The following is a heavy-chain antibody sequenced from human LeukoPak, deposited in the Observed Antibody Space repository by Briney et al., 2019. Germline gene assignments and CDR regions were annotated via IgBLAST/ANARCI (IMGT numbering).Heavy chain of an antibody. D-gene: IGHD2-21*01. V-gene: IGHV3-30*01. CDR2: ISYDGSNK. J-gene: IGHJ4*02. Sequence: AGGSLRLSCAASGFTFSSYAMHWVRQAPGKGLEWVAVISYDGSNKYYADSVKGRFTISRDNSKNTLYLQMNSLRAEDTAVYYCARALVDWGQGTLVTVSS. CDR1: GFTFSSYA. CDR3: ARALVD.